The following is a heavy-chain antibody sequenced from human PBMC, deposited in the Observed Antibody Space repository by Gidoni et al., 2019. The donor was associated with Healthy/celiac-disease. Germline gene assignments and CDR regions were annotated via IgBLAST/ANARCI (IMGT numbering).Heavy chain of an antibody. CDR2: IIPIFGTA. Sequence: QSGAEVKKPGCSVKVSCKASGGTFSSYAISWVRQAPGQGLEWMGGIIPIFGTANYAQKFQGRVTITADESTSTAYMELSSLRSEDTAVYYCAREAYYYGSGSYYPGDGGMDVWGQGTTVTVSS. CDR1: GGTFSSYA. D-gene: IGHD3-10*01. J-gene: IGHJ6*02. CDR3: AREAYYYGSGSYYPGDGGMDV. V-gene: IGHV1-69*01.